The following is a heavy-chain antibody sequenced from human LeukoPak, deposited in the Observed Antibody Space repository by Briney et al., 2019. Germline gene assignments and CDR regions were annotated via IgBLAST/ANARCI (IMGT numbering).Heavy chain of an antibody. V-gene: IGHV4-34*01. D-gene: IGHD6-6*01. CDR1: GGSFSGYY. CDR2: INHSGST. Sequence: SETLSLTCAVYGGSFSGYYWSWIRQPPGKGLEWIGEINHSGSTNYNPSLKSRVTISVDTSKNQFSLKLSSVTAADTAVYYCARVYSSLYYYYYMDVWGKGTTVTVSS. J-gene: IGHJ6*03. CDR3: ARVYSSLYYYYYMDV.